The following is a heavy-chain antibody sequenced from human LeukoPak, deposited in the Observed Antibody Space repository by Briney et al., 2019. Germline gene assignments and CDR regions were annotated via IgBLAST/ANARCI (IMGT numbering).Heavy chain of an antibody. V-gene: IGHV3-74*01. J-gene: IGHJ4*02. CDR1: GFTFSSYW. CDR3: ARELHVYDFWSGYYPRPFDY. CDR2: INSDGSST. Sequence: GGSLRLSCAASGFTFSSYWMHWVRQAPGKGLVWVSRINSDGSSTSYADSVKGRFTISRDNARNTLYLQMNSLRAEDTAVYYCARELHVYDFWSGYYPRPFDYWGQGTLVTVSS. D-gene: IGHD3-3*01.